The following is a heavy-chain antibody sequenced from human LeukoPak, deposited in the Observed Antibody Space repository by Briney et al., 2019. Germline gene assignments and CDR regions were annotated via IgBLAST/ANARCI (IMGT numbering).Heavy chain of an antibody. Sequence: SETLSLTCTVSVGSINNYYWSWIRQPAGKGLEWIGRIYTRGSTNYNPSLKSRVTMSVDTSKNQFSLKLSSVTAADTDVHYCARGRYCSADICSGGDAFDIWGQGTMVSVSS. V-gene: IGHV4-4*07. CDR3: ARGRYCSADICSGGDAFDI. CDR1: VGSINNYY. D-gene: IGHD2-15*01. CDR2: IYTRGST. J-gene: IGHJ3*02.